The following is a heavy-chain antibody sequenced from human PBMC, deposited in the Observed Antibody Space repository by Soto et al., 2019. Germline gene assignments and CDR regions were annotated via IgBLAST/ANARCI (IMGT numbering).Heavy chain of an antibody. D-gene: IGHD2-15*01. CDR2: ISGSGGST. Sequence: EVQLLESGGGLVQPGGSLRLSCAASGFTFSSYAMSWVRQAPGKGLEWVSGISGSGGSTYYVDSVKGRFTISRDNSKNTLFLQMNSLRAEDTAVYYCARETGQCSGGSCYYCDYWGQGTLVTVSS. CDR1: GFTFSSYA. CDR3: ARETGQCSGGSCYYCDY. J-gene: IGHJ4*02. V-gene: IGHV3-23*01.